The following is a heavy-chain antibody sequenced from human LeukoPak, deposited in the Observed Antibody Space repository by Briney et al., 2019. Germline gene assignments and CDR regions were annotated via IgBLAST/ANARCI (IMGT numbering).Heavy chain of an antibody. D-gene: IGHD4-23*01. Sequence: GGSLRLSCAASGFTFSDYGMHWVRQAPGKGLEWVAIISHDGSYKYYADSVKGRFTISRDNSKNTLYLQMNSLRAEDTAVYYCAKVRGGGGNSPHYFDYWGQGTLVTVSS. J-gene: IGHJ4*02. V-gene: IGHV3-30*18. CDR1: GFTFSDYG. CDR3: AKVRGGGGNSPHYFDY. CDR2: ISHDGSYK.